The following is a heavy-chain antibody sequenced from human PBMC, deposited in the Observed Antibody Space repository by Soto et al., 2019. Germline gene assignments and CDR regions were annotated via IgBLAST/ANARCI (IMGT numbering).Heavy chain of an antibody. Sequence: SETLSLTCTVSGGSISSGDYYWSWIRQPPGKGLEWIGYIYYSGSTYYNPSLKSRVTISVDTSKNQFSLKLSSVTAADTAVYYCARAYSDYVCGSYSYYYFDYWGQGTLVTVSS. CDR3: ARAYSDYVCGSYSYYYFDY. CDR1: GGSISSGDYY. J-gene: IGHJ4*02. D-gene: IGHD3-16*01. V-gene: IGHV4-30-4*01. CDR2: IYYSGST.